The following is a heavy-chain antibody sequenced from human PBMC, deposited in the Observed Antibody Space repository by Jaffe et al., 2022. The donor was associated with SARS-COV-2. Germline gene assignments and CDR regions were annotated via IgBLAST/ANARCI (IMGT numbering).Heavy chain of an antibody. CDR3: ARGREMTTANPPPEFDY. CDR1: GFTFSNFG. J-gene: IGHJ4*02. D-gene: IGHD4-17*01. CDR2: TSYNGNNK. Sequence: QVQLVESGGGVVQPGGSLRLSCAASGFTFSNFGMHWVRQAPGKGLEWVAGTSYNGNNKYYVDSVRGRFTISRDNSKNTLYLQMNSLRAEDTALYYCARGREMTTANPPPEFDYWGQGTLVAVSS. V-gene: IGHV3-30*03.